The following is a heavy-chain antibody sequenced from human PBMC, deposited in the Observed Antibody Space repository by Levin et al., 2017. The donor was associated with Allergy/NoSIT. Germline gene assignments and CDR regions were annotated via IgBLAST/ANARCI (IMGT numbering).Heavy chain of an antibody. CDR3: ARGGWEPITMVRGVLVD. V-gene: IGHV4-30-4*01. CDR1: GGSISSGDYY. J-gene: IGHJ4*02. D-gene: IGHD3-10*01. Sequence: SETLSLTCTVSGGSISSGDYYWSWIRQPPGKGLEWIGYIYYSGSTYYNPSLKSRVTISVDTSKNQFSLKLSSVTAADTAVYYCARGGWEPITMVRGVLVDWGQGTLVTVSS. CDR2: IYYSGST.